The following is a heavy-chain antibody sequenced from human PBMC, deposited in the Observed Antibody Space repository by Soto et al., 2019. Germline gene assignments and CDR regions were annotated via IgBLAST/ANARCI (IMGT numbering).Heavy chain of an antibody. CDR3: ARDGMTTGDT. V-gene: IGHV4-4*07. Sequence: SETLSLTCIVSGVSVRSYTWSWVRQPANKGLEWIGRVFSSVSATYNPSLKSRVSISMDTPENRISLKLDSVTAADAGVYFCARDGMTTGDTWGPGTLVTSPQ. CDR1: GVSVRSYT. J-gene: IGHJ4*02. CDR2: VFSSVSA. D-gene: IGHD2-21*02.